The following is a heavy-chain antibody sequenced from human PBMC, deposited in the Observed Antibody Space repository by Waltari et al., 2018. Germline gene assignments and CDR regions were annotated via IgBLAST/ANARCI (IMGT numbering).Heavy chain of an antibody. V-gene: IGHV4-38-2*01. Sequence: VQLQESGPGLVKPSETLSLTCAVSGYSIRSGYYWGWIRQPPGKGLEWIGSIYHSGSTYYNPSLKSRVTISVDTSKNQFSLKLSSVTAADTAVYYCARHTYYGAFDYWGQGTLVTVSS. CDR1: GYSIRSGYY. CDR3: ARHTYYGAFDY. D-gene: IGHD1-26*01. J-gene: IGHJ4*02. CDR2: IYHSGST.